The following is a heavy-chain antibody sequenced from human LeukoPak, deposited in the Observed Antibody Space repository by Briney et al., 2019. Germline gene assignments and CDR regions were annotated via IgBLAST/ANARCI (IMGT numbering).Heavy chain of an antibody. V-gene: IGHV3-30-3*01. J-gene: IGHJ4*02. CDR3: ARDQCSGTSCQGYFDS. D-gene: IGHD2-2*01. CDR1: GFTFSSYA. Sequence: QTGGSLRLSCAASGFTFSSYAMPWVRQAPGKGLEWVAVISYDESNKYYADSVKGRFTISRDNSKNTLYLQMNSLRTEDTAVYYCARDQCSGTSCQGYFDSWGQGTLVTVSS. CDR2: ISYDESNK.